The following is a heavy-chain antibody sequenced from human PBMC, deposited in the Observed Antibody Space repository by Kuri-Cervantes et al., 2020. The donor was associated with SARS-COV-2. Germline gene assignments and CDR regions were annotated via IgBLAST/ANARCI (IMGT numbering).Heavy chain of an antibody. CDR1: GFTFSSYS. J-gene: IGHJ4*02. Sequence: GESLKISCAASGFTFSSYSMNWVRQAPGKGLEWVSYISSSSSTIYYADSVKGRFTISRDNAKNSLYLQMNSLRAEDTAVYYCARDGPLQGPGTAYWGQGTLVTVS. CDR2: ISSSSSTI. CDR3: ARDGPLQGPGTAY. V-gene: IGHV3-48*01. D-gene: IGHD2-21*02.